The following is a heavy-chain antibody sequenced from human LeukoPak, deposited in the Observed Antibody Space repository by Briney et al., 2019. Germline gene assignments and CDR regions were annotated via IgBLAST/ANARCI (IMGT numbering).Heavy chain of an antibody. Sequence: GSLRLSCAASGFTFSSYAMSWVRQAPGKGLEWIGRVHTSGSTNYNPSLKSRVTMSVDTAKNQFSLKLSSVTAADTAVYYCARDLLYSSSPDGQGYWGQGTLVTVSS. D-gene: IGHD6-6*01. CDR1: GFTFSSYA. CDR3: ARDLLYSSSPDGQGY. V-gene: IGHV4-4*07. CDR2: VHTSGST. J-gene: IGHJ4*02.